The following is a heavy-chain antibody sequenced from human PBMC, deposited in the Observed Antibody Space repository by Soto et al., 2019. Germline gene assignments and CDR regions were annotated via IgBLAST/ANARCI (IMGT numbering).Heavy chain of an antibody. V-gene: IGHV4-59*01. D-gene: IGHD2-8*01. J-gene: IGHJ6*02. CDR1: GGSISTYY. Sequence: PSETLSLTCTVSGGSISTYYWSWIRRPPGKGLEWIGYIYNSGSTHSNPSLQSRVTISVDTSKNQFSLKLSSVTAADTAIYYCARGDSTDCSNGVCSFFYNHDMDVWGQGTTVIVSS. CDR3: ARGDSTDCSNGVCSFFYNHDMDV. CDR2: IYNSGST.